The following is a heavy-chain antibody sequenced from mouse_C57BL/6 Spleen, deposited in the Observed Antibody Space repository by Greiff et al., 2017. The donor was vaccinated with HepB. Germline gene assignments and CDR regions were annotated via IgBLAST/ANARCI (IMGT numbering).Heavy chain of an antibody. CDR1: GYAFSSSW. Sequence: QVQLQQSGPELVKPGASVKISCKASGYAFSSSWMNWVKQRPGKGLEWIGRIYPGDGDTNYNGKFKGKATLTADKSSSTAYMLLSSLTSEDSAVYFCARDYGSSYDYAMDYWGQGTSVTVSS. CDR2: IYPGDGDT. CDR3: ARDYGSSYDYAMDY. D-gene: IGHD1-1*01. J-gene: IGHJ4*01. V-gene: IGHV1-82*01.